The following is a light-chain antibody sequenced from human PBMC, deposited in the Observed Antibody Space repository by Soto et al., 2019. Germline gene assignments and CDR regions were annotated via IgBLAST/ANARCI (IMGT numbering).Light chain of an antibody. CDR3: XSYDSSLSGGV. CDR1: SSNIGAGYN. CDR2: GNS. Sequence: QPVLTQPPSVSGAPGQRVTISCTGSSSNIGAGYNVHWYQQLPGTAPKLLIYGNSNRPSGVPDRFSGSKSGTSASLAITGLXXXXXXXXXXXSYDSSLSGGVFGGGTKLTVL. V-gene: IGLV1-40*01. J-gene: IGLJ3*02.